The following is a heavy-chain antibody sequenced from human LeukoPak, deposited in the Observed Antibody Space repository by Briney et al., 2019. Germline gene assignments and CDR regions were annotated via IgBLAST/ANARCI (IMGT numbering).Heavy chain of an antibody. V-gene: IGHV1-8*03. CDR3: AKDLSRPGILTGYRIFDY. CDR2: MNCYSGST. J-gene: IGHJ4*02. CDR1: GYSFTNND. D-gene: IGHD3-9*01. Sequence: ASVKVSCKASGYSFTNNDINWVRQAPGQGLEWMGWMNCYSGSTGYAKKFQGRVTFTRNTSISTSYMELSSLRSEDTAVYYCAKDLSRPGILTGYRIFDYWGQGTLVTVSS.